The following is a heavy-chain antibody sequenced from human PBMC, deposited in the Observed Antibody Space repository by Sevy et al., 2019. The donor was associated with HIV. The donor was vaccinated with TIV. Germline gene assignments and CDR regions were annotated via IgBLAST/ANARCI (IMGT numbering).Heavy chain of an antibody. V-gene: IGHV3-21*01. CDR3: ARVVGYVSGSDYKSYYDLDV. D-gene: IGHD3-10*01. CDR2: ISSVSTII. CDR1: GFSFNSFD. J-gene: IGHJ6*02. Sequence: GGSLRLSCTASGFSFNSFDMNWVRQAPGKGLEWVASISSVSTIIYYGDSVRGRFSISRDNAKKSLYLQMNSLRVEDTAVYYCARVVGYVSGSDYKSYYDLDVWGQGTAVTVSS.